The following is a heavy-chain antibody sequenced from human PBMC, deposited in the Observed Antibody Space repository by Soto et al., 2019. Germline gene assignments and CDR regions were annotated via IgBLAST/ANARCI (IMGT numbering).Heavy chain of an antibody. CDR1: GFTFSSYG. CDR2: ISYDGSNK. J-gene: IGHJ4*02. V-gene: IGHV3-30*18. D-gene: IGHD6-6*01. Sequence: PGGSLRLSXAASGFTFSSYGMHWVRQAPGKGLEWVAVISYDGSNKYYADSVKGRFTISRDNSKNTLYLQMNSLRAEDTAVYYCAKKEAARSYFDYWSQGTLVTVS. CDR3: AKKEAARSYFDY.